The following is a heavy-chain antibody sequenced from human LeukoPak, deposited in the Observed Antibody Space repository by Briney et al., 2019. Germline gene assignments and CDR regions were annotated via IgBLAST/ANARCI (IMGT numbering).Heavy chain of an antibody. CDR1: GGSISSGGYS. Sequence: SQTLSLTCAVSGGSISSGGYSWSWIRQPPGKGLEWIGYIYHSGSTYYNPSLKSRVTISVDRSKNQFSLKLSSVTAADTAVYYCARGGDTAMAHFDYWGQGTLVTVSS. J-gene: IGHJ4*02. CDR3: ARGGDTAMAHFDY. V-gene: IGHV4-30-2*01. D-gene: IGHD5-18*01. CDR2: IYHSGST.